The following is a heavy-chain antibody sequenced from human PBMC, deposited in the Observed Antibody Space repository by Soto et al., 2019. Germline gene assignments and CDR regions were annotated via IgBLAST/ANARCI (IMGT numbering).Heavy chain of an antibody. CDR2: ISPSGGDT. D-gene: IGHD7-27*01. CDR1: TFTVSSYG. V-gene: IGHV3-23*01. J-gene: IGHJ5*02. Sequence: EVPLLESGGGLVQTGGSLRLSCVAYTFTVSSYGMTWVRQAPGKGLEWVSSISPSGGDTYYADSVKGRVTISRDNSINTLYLQMDSLRVEDTALYYCARGWGSPDPWGQGTLVTVSS. CDR3: ARGWGSPDP.